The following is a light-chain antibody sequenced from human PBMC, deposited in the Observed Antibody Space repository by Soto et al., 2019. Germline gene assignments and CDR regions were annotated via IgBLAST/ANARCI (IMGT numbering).Light chain of an antibody. CDR1: QSVSSN. CDR2: AAS. J-gene: IGKJ1*01. V-gene: IGKV3-15*01. Sequence: EIVMTQSPSTLSVSPGERATLSCRASQSVSSNLAWYQLKPGQAPRLLIYAASTRGTGIPARVSGSGSGTEFTLTISSLQSEDFAVYYCQQYNNWPETFGQGTKGDIK. CDR3: QQYNNWPET.